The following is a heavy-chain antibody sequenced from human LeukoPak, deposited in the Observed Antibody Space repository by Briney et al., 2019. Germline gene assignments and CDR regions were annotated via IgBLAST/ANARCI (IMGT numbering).Heavy chain of an antibody. CDR2: ISAYNGNT. Sequence: ASVKVSCKASGYTFTSYGISWVRQAPGQGLEWMGWISAYNGNTNYAQKLQGRVTMTTDTSTSTAYMELRSLRSDDTAVCYCAREAYYDFWSGYYTQFYYFDYWGQGTLVTVSS. CDR3: AREAYYDFWSGYYTQFYYFDY. J-gene: IGHJ4*02. CDR1: GYTFTSYG. V-gene: IGHV1-18*01. D-gene: IGHD3-3*01.